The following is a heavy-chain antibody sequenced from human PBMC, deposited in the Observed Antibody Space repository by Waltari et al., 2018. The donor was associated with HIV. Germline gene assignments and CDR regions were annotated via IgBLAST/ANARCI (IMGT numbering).Heavy chain of an antibody. CDR1: GYTFTSYY. D-gene: IGHD6-13*01. CDR3: ARSYSSSWYSDEYFQY. J-gene: IGHJ1*01. V-gene: IGHV1-46*01. Sequence: QVHLVQSGAEVKKPGASVKVSCKASGYTFTSYYLHWVRQAPGLGLEWMGIINPSGGTTSYAQKFQGRVTMTRDTSTSTVYMELSSLRSEDTAVYYCARSYSSSWYSDEYFQYWGQGILVTVSS. CDR2: INPSGGTT.